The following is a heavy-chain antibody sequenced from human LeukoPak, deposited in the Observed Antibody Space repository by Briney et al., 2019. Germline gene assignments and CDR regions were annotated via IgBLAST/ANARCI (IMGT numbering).Heavy chain of an antibody. CDR3: AREGIRSLRDYYDSSTPPSLDY. Sequence: ASVKVSCKASGYTFTSYGISWVRQAPGQGLEWMGWISAYNGNTNYAQKLQGRVTMTTDTSTSTAYMELRSLRSDDTAVYYCAREGIRSLRDYYDSSTPPSLDYWGQGTLVTVSS. CDR2: ISAYNGNT. V-gene: IGHV1-18*01. CDR1: GYTFTSYG. J-gene: IGHJ4*02. D-gene: IGHD3-22*01.